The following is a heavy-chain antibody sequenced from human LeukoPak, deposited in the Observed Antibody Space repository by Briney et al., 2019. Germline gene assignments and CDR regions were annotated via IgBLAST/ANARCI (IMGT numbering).Heavy chain of an antibody. D-gene: IGHD3-22*01. CDR2: IISILGIA. CDR1: GGTFSSYA. J-gene: IGHJ6*02. Sequence: SVKVSCKASGGTFSSYAISWVRQAPGQGLEWMGRIISILGIANYAQKFQGRVTITADKSTSTAYMELSSLRSEDTAVYYCAKDLSWSSGYYKVNYYYYGMDVWGQGTTVTVSS. CDR3: AKDLSWSSGYYKVNYYYYGMDV. V-gene: IGHV1-69*04.